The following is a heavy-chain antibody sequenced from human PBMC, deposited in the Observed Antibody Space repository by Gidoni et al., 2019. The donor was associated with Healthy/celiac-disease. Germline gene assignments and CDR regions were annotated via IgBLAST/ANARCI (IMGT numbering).Heavy chain of an antibody. J-gene: IGHJ4*02. V-gene: IGHV1-69*19. CDR2: IIPIIGTA. CDR3: ARAGSGIPIYSPTED. D-gene: IGHD5-12*01. CDR1: GGHFSSYA. Sequence: QVQLVQSGADVKTPGSSVKVSCKASGGHFSSYAISWGRQAPGQGLEWMGGIIPIIGTANSAQKFQGRVTITADDSTSTAYMELSSLRSEDTAVYYCARAGSGIPIYSPTEDWGQGTLVTVSS.